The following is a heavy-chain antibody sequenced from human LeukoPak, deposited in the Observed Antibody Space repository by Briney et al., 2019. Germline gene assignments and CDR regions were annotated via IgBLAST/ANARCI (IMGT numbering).Heavy chain of an antibody. CDR2: ISYDGSTE. V-gene: IGHV3-30*18. J-gene: IGHJ4*02. CDR1: GFAFSSYG. D-gene: IGHD2-2*01. Sequence: GRALILSCAASGFAFSSYGVHWVRQAPAKGLEWVAVISYDGSTEYYIDSVKGRFTISRDNSKNTLYLQMNSLRAEDTAVYYCAKETYSTSWQLDSWGQGTLVTVSS. CDR3: AKETYSTSWQLDS.